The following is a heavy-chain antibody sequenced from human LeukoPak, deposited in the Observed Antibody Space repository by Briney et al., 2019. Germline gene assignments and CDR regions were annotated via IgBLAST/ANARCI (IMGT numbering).Heavy chain of an antibody. CDR2: IYYSGST. Sequence: PSETLSLTCTVSGGSISSSSYYWGWIRQPPGKGREWIGSIYYSGSTYYNPSLKSRVTISVDTSKNQFSLKLSSVTAADTAVYYCASPGYCSSTSCYSLAAFDIWGQGTMVTVSS. CDR3: ASPGYCSSTSCYSLAAFDI. J-gene: IGHJ3*02. V-gene: IGHV4-39*01. CDR1: GGSISSSSYY. D-gene: IGHD2-2*02.